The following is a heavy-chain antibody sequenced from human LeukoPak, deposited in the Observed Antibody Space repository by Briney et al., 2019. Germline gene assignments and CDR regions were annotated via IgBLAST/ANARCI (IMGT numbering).Heavy chain of an antibody. CDR1: GFTFSSYG. CDR2: IRYDGSNK. D-gene: IGHD3-3*01. Sequence: GGSLRLSCAASGFTFSSYGMHWVRQAPGKGLEWVAFIRYDGSNKYYADSVKGRFTISRDNSKNTLYLQMNSLRAEDTAVYYCAKDRPRLRGFLEMDAFDIWGQGTMVTVSS. CDR3: AKDRPRLRGFLEMDAFDI. V-gene: IGHV3-30*02. J-gene: IGHJ3*02.